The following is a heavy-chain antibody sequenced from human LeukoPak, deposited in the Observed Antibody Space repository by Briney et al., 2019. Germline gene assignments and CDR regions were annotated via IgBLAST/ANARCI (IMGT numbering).Heavy chain of an antibody. V-gene: IGHV3-21*06. CDR1: GLTFSTSG. J-gene: IGHJ4*02. CDR3: ATETNGRHYDY. CDR2: IGPTGSDR. Sequence: KSGGSQRLSCTASGLTFSTSGFNWVRQAPGEGLQWVASIGPTGSDRYHADSIKGRFTISRDNANNFLYLQMNSLRAEDTAVYYCATETNGRHYDYWGQGTLLTVSS. D-gene: IGHD1-14*01.